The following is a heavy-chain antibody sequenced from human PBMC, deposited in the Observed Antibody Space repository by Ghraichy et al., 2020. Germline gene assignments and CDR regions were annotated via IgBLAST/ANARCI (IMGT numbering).Heavy chain of an antibody. CDR2: IYPDDSDT. D-gene: IGHD3-3*01. V-gene: IGHV5-51*01. CDR3: AVGVRTARVFDS. Sequence: GASLNISCKGSGYIFSTTWVAWVRQALGKGLDWMGIIYPDDSDTRYNQSFRGQVTFSVANSINTSYLHWNALKATDTATYYCAVGVRTARVFDSWGQGTLVTVSS. CDR1: GYIFSTTW. J-gene: IGHJ5*01.